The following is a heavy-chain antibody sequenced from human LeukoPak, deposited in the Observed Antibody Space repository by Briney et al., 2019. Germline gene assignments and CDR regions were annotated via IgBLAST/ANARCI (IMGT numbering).Heavy chain of an antibody. CDR1: GFNFSSYA. V-gene: IGHV3-23*01. Sequence: PGGSLRLSCAASGFNFSSYAMRWVRQAPGKGLEWVSAISGSGGSTYYADSVKGRFTISRDNSKNTLYLQMNSLRAEDTAVYYCAKGDAYYYDSSGSNLRYWGQGTLVTVSS. J-gene: IGHJ4*02. CDR2: ISGSGGST. CDR3: AKGDAYYYDSSGSNLRY. D-gene: IGHD3-22*01.